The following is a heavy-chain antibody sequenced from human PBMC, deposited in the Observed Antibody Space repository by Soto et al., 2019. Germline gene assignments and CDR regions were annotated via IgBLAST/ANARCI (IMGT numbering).Heavy chain of an antibody. J-gene: IGHJ4*02. Sequence: EVQLLESGGGLVQPGGSLRLSCAASGFTLSSYAMSWVRQAPGKGLEWVSGITGSGDKRYYADSVKGRFTISRDNSKNPLYLQMNGLRVEDTAVFYCAKDYGDFWNPLDYWGQGTLVTVSS. CDR2: ITGSGDKR. V-gene: IGHV3-23*01. D-gene: IGHD4-17*01. CDR3: AKDYGDFWNPLDY. CDR1: GFTLSSYA.